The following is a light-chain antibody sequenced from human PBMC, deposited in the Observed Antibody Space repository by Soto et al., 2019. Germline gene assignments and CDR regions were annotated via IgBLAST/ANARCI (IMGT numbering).Light chain of an antibody. J-gene: IGKJ1*01. CDR2: SAS. V-gene: IGKV1-27*01. Sequence: DIQMTQSPSSLSASVGDRVTITCRARQGISNYLAWYQQKPGKVPQLLIFSASTLQSGVPSRFSGSGSGTDFTLTISSLQPEDVATFYCQKYDSAPWTFGPGTKVEIK. CDR3: QKYDSAPWT. CDR1: QGISNY.